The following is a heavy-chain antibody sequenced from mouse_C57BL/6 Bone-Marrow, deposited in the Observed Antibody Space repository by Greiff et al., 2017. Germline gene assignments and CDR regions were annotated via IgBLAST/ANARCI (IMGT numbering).Heavy chain of an antibody. J-gene: IGHJ1*03. CDR1: GYTFTSYG. V-gene: IGHV1-81*01. CDR2: IYPRSGNT. CDR3: ARSEGHYYGSSYGYWYFEV. Sequence: QVQLQQSGAELARPGASVKLSCKASGYTFTSYGISWVKQRTGQGLEWIGEIYPRSGNTYYNEKFKGKATLTDDKSSSTAYMELRSLTSEDSAVYFCARSEGHYYGSSYGYWYFEVWGTGTTVTVSS. D-gene: IGHD1-1*01.